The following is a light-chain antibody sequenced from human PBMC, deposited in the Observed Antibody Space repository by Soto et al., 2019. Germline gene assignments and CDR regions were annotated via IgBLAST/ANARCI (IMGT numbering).Light chain of an antibody. CDR1: QSISSW. V-gene: IGKV1-5*01. CDR3: QQYISYPIT. CDR2: AAS. Sequence: DIQMTQSPSTLSASVGDRVTITCRASQSISSWLAWYQQKPEKAPKSLIYAASNLQSGVPSRFSGSGSGTEFTLTISSLQPEDFATYYCQQYISYPITFGQGTRLEIK. J-gene: IGKJ5*01.